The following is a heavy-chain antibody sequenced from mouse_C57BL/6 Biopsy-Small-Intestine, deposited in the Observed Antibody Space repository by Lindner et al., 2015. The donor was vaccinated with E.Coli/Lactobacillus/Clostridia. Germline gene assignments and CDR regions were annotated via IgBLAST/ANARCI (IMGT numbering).Heavy chain of an antibody. CDR3: ARYYYASSYFDY. V-gene: IGHV1-42*01. CDR1: GYSFTSYY. Sequence: VQLQESGPDLVKPGTSVKISCKASGYSFTSYYMNWVKQSPEKSLEWIGEINPRTVGTTYNQKFRAKATMTVDTSSSTAYLQLRSLTSEDSAVYFCARYYYASSYFDYWGQGTTLTVSS. J-gene: IGHJ2*01. CDR2: INPRTVGT. D-gene: IGHD1-1*01.